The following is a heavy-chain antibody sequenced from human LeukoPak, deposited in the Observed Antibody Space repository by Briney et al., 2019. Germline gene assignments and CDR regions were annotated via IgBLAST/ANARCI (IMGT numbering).Heavy chain of an antibody. CDR1: GYTFTGYY. D-gene: IGHD3-9*01. CDR2: INPNSGGT. Sequence: ASVKVSCKASGYTFTGYYMHWVRQAPGQGLEWTGRINPNSGGTNYAQKFQGKVTMTRDTSISTAYMELSRLRSDDTAVYYCARAHYDILTGYYPNYFDYWGQGTLVTASS. V-gene: IGHV1-2*06. CDR3: ARAHYDILTGYYPNYFDY. J-gene: IGHJ4*02.